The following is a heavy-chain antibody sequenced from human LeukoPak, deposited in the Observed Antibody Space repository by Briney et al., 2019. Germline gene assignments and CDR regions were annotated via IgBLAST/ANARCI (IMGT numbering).Heavy chain of an antibody. J-gene: IGHJ4*02. CDR3: ARVRGIVATGYFDY. Sequence: ASVKVSCKASGYTFTSYGISWVRQAPGQGLEWMGWISAYNGNTNYAQKLQGGVTMTTDTSTSTAYMELRSLRSDDTAVYYCARVRGIVATGYFDYWGQGTLVTVSS. CDR1: GYTFTSYG. V-gene: IGHV1-18*01. CDR2: ISAYNGNT. D-gene: IGHD5-12*01.